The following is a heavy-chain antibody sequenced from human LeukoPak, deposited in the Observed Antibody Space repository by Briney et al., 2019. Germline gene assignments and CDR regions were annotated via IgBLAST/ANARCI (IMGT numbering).Heavy chain of an antibody. CDR3: ARPMAEWAYNAFDI. D-gene: IGHD3-16*01. CDR2: ISYDGSNK. Sequence: SGGSLRLSCAASGFTFSSYAMHWVRQAPGKGLEWVAVISYDGSNKYYADSVKGRFTISRDNSKNTLYLQMNSLRAEDTAVYYCARPMAEWAYNAFDIWGQGTMVTVSS. V-gene: IGHV3-30-3*01. J-gene: IGHJ3*02. CDR1: GFTFSSYA.